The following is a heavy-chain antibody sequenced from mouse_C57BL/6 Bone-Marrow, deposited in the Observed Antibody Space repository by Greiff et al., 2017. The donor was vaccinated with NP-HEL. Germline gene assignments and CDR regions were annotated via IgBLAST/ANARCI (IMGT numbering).Heavy chain of an antibody. D-gene: IGHD2-3*01. CDR3: ARGGWIRLDY. J-gene: IGHJ2*01. CDR1: GFSLTSYG. CDR2: IWSGGST. Sequence: QVHVKQSGPGLVQPSQSLSITCTVSGFSLTSYGVHWVRQSPGKGLEWLGVIWSGGSTDYNAAFISRLTISKDNSKSQVFFKMSSLKADDTAIYYCARGGWIRLDYWGQGTTLTVSS. V-gene: IGHV2-2*01.